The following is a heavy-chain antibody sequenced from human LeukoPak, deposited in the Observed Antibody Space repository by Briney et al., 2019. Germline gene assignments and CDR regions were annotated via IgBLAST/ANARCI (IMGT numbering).Heavy chain of an antibody. J-gene: IGHJ4*02. CDR1: GGSISSYY. V-gene: IGHV4-59*01. D-gene: IGHD6-13*01. Sequence: KPSETLSLTCTVSGGSISSYYWSWIRPPPGKGLEWIGYIYYSGSTNYNPSLNSRVTISVDTSKNQFSLKLSSVTAADTAVYYCARGLMMAVAGRGEFHYWGQGTLVTVSS. CDR3: ARGLMMAVAGRGEFHY. CDR2: IYYSGST.